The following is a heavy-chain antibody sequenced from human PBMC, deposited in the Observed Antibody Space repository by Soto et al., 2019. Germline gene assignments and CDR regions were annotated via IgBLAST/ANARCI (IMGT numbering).Heavy chain of an antibody. CDR1: GFTFSSYS. Sequence: GGSLRLSCAASGFTFSSYSMNWVRQAPGKGLEWVSYISSSSSTIYYADSVKGRFTISRDNAKNSLYLQMNSLRAEDTAVYYCARMYGSGSLSIDYWGQGTLVTVSS. J-gene: IGHJ4*02. V-gene: IGHV3-48*04. CDR3: ARMYGSGSLSIDY. D-gene: IGHD3-10*01. CDR2: ISSSSSTI.